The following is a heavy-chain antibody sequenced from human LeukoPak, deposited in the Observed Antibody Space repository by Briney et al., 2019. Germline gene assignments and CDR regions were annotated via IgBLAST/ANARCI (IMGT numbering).Heavy chain of an antibody. CDR1: GGSISSSSYY. CDR3: ARGKWELRDFDY. CDR2: IYYSGST. Sequence: KPSETLSLTCTVSGGSISSSSYYWGWIRQPPGKGLEWIGSIYYSGSTYYNPSLKSRVTISVDTSKNQFSLKLSSVTAADTAVYYCARGKWELRDFDYWGQGTLVTVSS. J-gene: IGHJ4*02. V-gene: IGHV4-39*07. D-gene: IGHD1-26*01.